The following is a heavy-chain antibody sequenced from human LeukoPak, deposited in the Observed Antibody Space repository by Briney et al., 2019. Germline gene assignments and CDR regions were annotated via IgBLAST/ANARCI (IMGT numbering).Heavy chain of an antibody. D-gene: IGHD6-13*01. CDR1: GGSISSYY. CDR2: IYYSGST. Sequence: SETLSLTCTVSGGSISSYYWSWIRQPPGKGLEWIGYIYYSGSTNYNPSLKSRVTISVDTSKNQFSLKLSSVTAADTAVYYCARVVAAAGLGNWFDPWGQGTLVTVSS. CDR3: ARVVAAAGLGNWFDP. J-gene: IGHJ5*02. V-gene: IGHV4-59*01.